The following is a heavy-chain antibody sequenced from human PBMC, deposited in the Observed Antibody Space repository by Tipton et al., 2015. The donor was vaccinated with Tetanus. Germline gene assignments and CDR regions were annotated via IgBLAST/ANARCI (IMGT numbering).Heavy chain of an antibody. Sequence: QSGPEVKKPGASVKVSCKASGYTFVSYAISWVRQAPGQRPEWMGWISTFNGNTNYVQKFQGRVTMTRDTSANIVYMELRSLTYDDTAVYYCARDQLDYWGQGTLVTVSS. J-gene: IGHJ4*02. CDR3: ARDQLDY. V-gene: IGHV1-18*01. CDR2: ISTFNGNT. CDR1: GYTFVSYA.